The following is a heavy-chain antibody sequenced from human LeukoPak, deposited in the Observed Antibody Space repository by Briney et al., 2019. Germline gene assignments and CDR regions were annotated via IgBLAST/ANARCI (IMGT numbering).Heavy chain of an antibody. CDR3: AKDRVGDFWSGYGSQDY. CDR2: IRYDGSNK. V-gene: IGHV3-30*02. D-gene: IGHD3-3*01. CDR1: GFTVSSNY. Sequence: GGSLRLSCAASGFTVSSNYMSWVRQAPGKGLEWVAFIRYDGSNKYYADSVKGRFTISRDNSKNTLYLQMNSLRAEDTAVYYCAKDRVGDFWSGYGSQDYWGQGTLVTVSS. J-gene: IGHJ4*02.